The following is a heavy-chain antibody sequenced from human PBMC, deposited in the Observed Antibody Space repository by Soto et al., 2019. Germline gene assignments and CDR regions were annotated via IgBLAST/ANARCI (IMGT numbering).Heavy chain of an antibody. V-gene: IGHV4-34*01. D-gene: IGHD4-17*01. J-gene: IGHJ4*02. CDR3: ARGLGLTGDYVNYFDY. CDR2: INHSGNT. CDR1: GGSFSGYY. Sequence: PSDTLSLTCAVYGGSFSGYYWSWIRQPPGKGLEWIGEINHSGNTNYNPSLKSRVTISVDTSKNQFSLKLSSVTAADTAVYYCARGLGLTGDYVNYFDYWGQGTLVTVSS.